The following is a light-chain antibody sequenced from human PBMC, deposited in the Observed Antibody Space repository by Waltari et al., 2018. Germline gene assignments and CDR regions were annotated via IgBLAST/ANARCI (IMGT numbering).Light chain of an antibody. CDR3: QVWDSGSDYV. V-gene: IGLV3-21*04. J-gene: IGLJ1*01. CDR1: NIGSKN. CDR2: NDY. Sequence: SYVLTQPPSVSVAPGNTASLTCGGDNIGSKNVHWYQQKPGQAPVLVISNDYDRPSGIPDGFSGSNSGNTATLTISSVEAGDEADYICQVWDSGSDYVFGTGTKVTVL.